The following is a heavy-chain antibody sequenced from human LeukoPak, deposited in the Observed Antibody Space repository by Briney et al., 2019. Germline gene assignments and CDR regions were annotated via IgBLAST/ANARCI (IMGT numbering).Heavy chain of an antibody. CDR3: AKDGARQYDFWSGYSHDAFDI. D-gene: IGHD3-3*01. Sequence: GGSLRLSCAASGFTFSSYAMSWVRQAPGKGLEGVSAISGSGGSTYYADSVKGRFTISRDNSKNTLYLQMNSLRAEDTAVYYCAKDGARQYDFWSGYSHDAFDIWGQGTMVTVSS. V-gene: IGHV3-23*01. J-gene: IGHJ3*02. CDR2: ISGSGGST. CDR1: GFTFSSYA.